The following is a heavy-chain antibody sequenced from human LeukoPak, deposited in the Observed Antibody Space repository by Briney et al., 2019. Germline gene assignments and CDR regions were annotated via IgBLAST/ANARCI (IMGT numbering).Heavy chain of an antibody. D-gene: IGHD5-18*01. V-gene: IGHV5-51*01. CDR2: IDPSDSET. CDR1: GYSFTSYW. CDR3: ARQTAMGRSGDY. J-gene: IGHJ4*02. Sequence: GESLKISCKASGYSFTSYWIGWVRQLPGKGLQWMGIIDPSDSETRYTPSFQGQVTISVDKSLTTADLQWNSLKASDTAMYYCARQTAMGRSGDYWGQGTLVTVSS.